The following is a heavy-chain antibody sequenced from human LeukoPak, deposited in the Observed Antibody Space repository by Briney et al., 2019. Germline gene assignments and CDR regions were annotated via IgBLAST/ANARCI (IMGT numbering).Heavy chain of an antibody. J-gene: IGHJ6*03. Sequence: SETLSLTCTVSGGSLSSYYWSWIRQPPGKGLEWIGCIYYSGSTNYNPSLKSRVTISVDTSKNQFSLKLSSVTAADTAVYYCASSLGPSYYYYMDVWGKGTTVTVSS. CDR2: IYYSGST. D-gene: IGHD5/OR15-5a*01. V-gene: IGHV4-59*01. CDR3: ASSLGPSYYYYMDV. CDR1: GGSLSSYY.